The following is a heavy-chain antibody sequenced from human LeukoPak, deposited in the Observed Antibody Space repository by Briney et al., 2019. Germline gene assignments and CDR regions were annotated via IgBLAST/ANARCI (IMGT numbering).Heavy chain of an antibody. CDR1: GNSFTSYW. CDR3: ARHHDYGGNSNFDY. Sequence: GESLKISCKGSGNSFTSYWIGWVRQLPGKGLEWMGIIYPGDSETRYSPSFQGQVTISADKSISTAYLQWSSLKASDTAMYYCARHHDYGGNSNFDYWGQGTLVTVSS. CDR2: IYPGDSET. V-gene: IGHV5-51*01. D-gene: IGHD4-23*01. J-gene: IGHJ4*02.